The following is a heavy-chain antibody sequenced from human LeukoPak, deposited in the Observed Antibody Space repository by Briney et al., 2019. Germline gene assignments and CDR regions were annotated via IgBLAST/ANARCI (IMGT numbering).Heavy chain of an antibody. CDR2: IIPIFGTA. J-gene: IGHJ3*02. CDR1: GGTFSSYA. Sequence: GASVKVSCKASGGTFSSYAISWLRQAPGQGLEWMGRIIPIFGTANYAQKFQGRVTITTDESTSTAYMELSSLRSEDTAVYYCARDLTDGTTRWAFDIWGQGTMVTVSS. D-gene: IGHD1/OR15-1a*01. CDR3: ARDLTDGTTRWAFDI. V-gene: IGHV1-69*05.